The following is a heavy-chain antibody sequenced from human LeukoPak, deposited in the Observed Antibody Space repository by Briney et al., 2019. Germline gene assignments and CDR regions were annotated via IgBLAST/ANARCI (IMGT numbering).Heavy chain of an antibody. V-gene: IGHV4-30-4*01. CDR2: IYYSGST. CDR1: GGSISSGDYY. J-gene: IGHJ4*02. D-gene: IGHD3-22*01. CDR3: ARDSSGYSVFDY. Sequence: PSETLSLTCTVSGGSISSGDYYWSWIRQPPGTGLEWIGYIYYSGSTYYNPSLKSRVTISVDTSKNQFSLRLSSMTAADTAVYYCARDSSGYSVFDYWGQGTLVTVSS.